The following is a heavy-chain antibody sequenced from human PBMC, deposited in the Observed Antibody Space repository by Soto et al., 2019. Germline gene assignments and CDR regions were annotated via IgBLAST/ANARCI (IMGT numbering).Heavy chain of an antibody. CDR2: MYFSGKS. CDR3: ARQPGHPQWWFDL. V-gene: IGHV4-31*03. J-gene: IGHJ5*02. Sequence: PSETLSLSCTVFGSPLTTVGSYWTWIRQRPGMGLEWLGYMYFSGKSYYDPSLESRLTISGDYSKNQFSLSLSSVTAADTALYFCARQPGHPQWWFDLWGQGLQVT. CDR1: GSPLTTVGSY. D-gene: IGHD6-19*01.